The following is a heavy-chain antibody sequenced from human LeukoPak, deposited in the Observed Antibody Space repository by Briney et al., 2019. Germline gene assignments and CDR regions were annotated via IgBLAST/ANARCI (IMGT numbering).Heavy chain of an antibody. CDR2: INHSGST. V-gene: IGHV4-34*01. CDR1: GGSFSGYY. Sequence: SETLSLTCAVYGGSFSGYYWSWIRQPPGKGLEWIGEINHSGSTNYNPSLKSRVTISVDTSKNQFSLKLSSVTAADTAVYYCARDKYSSVYRDGDAFDIWGQGTMVTVSS. CDR3: ARDKYSSVYRDGDAFDI. J-gene: IGHJ3*02. D-gene: IGHD6-25*01.